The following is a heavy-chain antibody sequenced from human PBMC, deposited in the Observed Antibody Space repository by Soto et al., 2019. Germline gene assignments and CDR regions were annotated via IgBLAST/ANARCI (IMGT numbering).Heavy chain of an antibody. D-gene: IGHD1-26*01. CDR2: ISYSGST. Sequence: SETLSLTCTVSGGSIISDYWSWIRQSPGKGLEWIGYISYSGSTNYNPSLKSLVTISVDTSKNQFSLNLSSVTAADTAMYYCARVLSGSSLFDYWGQGTLVTVSS. J-gene: IGHJ4*02. V-gene: IGHV4-59*01. CDR1: GGSIISDY. CDR3: ARVLSGSSLFDY.